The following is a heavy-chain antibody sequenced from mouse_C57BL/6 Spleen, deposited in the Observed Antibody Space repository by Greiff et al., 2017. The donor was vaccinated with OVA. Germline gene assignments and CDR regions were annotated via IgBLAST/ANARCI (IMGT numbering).Heavy chain of an antibody. CDR1: GFTFSSYA. J-gene: IGHJ4*01. Sequence: DVMLVESGGGLVKPGGSLKLSCAASGFTFSSYAMSWVRQTPEKRLEWVATISDGGSYTYYPDNVKGRFTISRDNAKNNLYLQMSHLKSEDTAMYYCARARNWDDAMDYWGQGTSVTVSS. CDR3: ARARNWDDAMDY. D-gene: IGHD4-1*01. V-gene: IGHV5-4*03. CDR2: ISDGGSYT.